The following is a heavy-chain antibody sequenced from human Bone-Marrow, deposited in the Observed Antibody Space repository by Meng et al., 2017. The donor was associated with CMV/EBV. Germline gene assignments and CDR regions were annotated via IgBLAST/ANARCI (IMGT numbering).Heavy chain of an antibody. D-gene: IGHD5-24*01. CDR3: ARELPDAGLPHNS. CDR1: GYSITSGYY. V-gene: IGHV4-38-2*02. CDR2: MYQNGNT. J-gene: IGHJ4*02. Sequence: GSLRLSCIVSGYSITSGYYWGWVRQPPGKGLEWIASMYQNGNTYYNPSLKSRVTMSIDTSKNQFSLQLSSVTAADTAIYYCARELPDAGLPHNSWGQRTLVTVSS.